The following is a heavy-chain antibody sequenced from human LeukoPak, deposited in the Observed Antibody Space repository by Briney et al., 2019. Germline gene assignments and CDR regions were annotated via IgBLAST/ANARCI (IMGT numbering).Heavy chain of an antibody. V-gene: IGHV3-23*01. CDR3: AKVPWYYYDSSGYLIDH. Sequence: GGSLRLSCAASGFTFSSYAMSWVRQAPGKGLEWVSAISGSGGSTYYADSVKGRFTISRDNSKNTLYLQMNSLRAEDTAVYYCAKVPWYYYDSSGYLIDHWGQGTLVTVSS. CDR1: GFTFSSYA. J-gene: IGHJ4*02. D-gene: IGHD3-22*01. CDR2: ISGSGGST.